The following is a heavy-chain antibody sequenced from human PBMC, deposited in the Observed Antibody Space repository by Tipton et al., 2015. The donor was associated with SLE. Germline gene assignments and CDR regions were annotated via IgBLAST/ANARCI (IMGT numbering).Heavy chain of an antibody. V-gene: IGHV3-33*06. J-gene: IGHJ6*02. CDR2: IWYDGSNK. Sequence: SLRLSCAASGFTFSSYGMHWVRQAPGKGLEWVAVIWYDGSNKYYADSVKGRFTISRDNSKNTLYLQMNSLRAEDTAVYYCAKDQAVAVDGMDVWCQGTTVTVSS. D-gene: IGHD6-19*01. CDR3: AKDQAVAVDGMDV. CDR1: GFTFSSYG.